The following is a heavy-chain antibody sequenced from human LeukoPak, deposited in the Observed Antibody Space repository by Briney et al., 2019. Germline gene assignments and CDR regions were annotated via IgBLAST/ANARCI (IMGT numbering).Heavy chain of an antibody. J-gene: IGHJ4*02. V-gene: IGHV4-38-2*01. Sequence: SDTLSLTCAVSGYSLGKNYYWGWIRQSPGKGLEWIGRIYGRASTSYNPSLMNRVTMSVDTSKNLFSLQLTSVTAADTAVYYWATYDSRGSASTTLDYWGPGIQVTVSS. CDR3: ATYDSRGSASTTLDY. D-gene: IGHD3-3*01. CDR2: IYGRAST. CDR1: GYSLGKNYY.